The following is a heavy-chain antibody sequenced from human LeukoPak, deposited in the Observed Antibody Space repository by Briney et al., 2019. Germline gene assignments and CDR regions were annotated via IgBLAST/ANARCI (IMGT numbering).Heavy chain of an antibody. Sequence: SETLSLTCAVYGGSFSVYYWSWLRQPPGKGLDWVGEINHSGSTNDNPSLKSRVTISVDTSKTQFSLKLSSVTAADTAVYYCARFLNTQYYYYGTDVWGQGNTVTVSS. V-gene: IGHV4-34*01. CDR2: INHSGST. D-gene: IGHD3-3*01. CDR1: GGSFSVYY. J-gene: IGHJ6*02. CDR3: ARFLNTQYYYYGTDV.